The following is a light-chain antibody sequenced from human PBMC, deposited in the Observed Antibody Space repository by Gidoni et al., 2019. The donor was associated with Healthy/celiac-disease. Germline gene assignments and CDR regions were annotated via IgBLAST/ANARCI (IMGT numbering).Light chain of an antibody. J-gene: IGLJ2*01. V-gene: IGLV3-1*01. Sequence: SYELTQPPSVSVSPGQTASITCSGDTLGDKYACWYQQKPGQSPVLVIYQDSKRPSGIPARFSGSNSGNTATLTISGTQAMDEADYYCQAWDSSTHVVFGGGTKLTVL. CDR3: QAWDSSTHVV. CDR2: QDS. CDR1: TLGDKY.